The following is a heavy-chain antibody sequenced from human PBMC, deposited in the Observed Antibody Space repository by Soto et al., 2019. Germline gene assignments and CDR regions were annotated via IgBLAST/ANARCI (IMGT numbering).Heavy chain of an antibody. V-gene: IGHV3-74*01. CDR1: GFSFDSYW. J-gene: IGHJ1*01. CDR3: ARGPRASSGGTGAY. CDR2: IDYDGTTT. D-gene: IGHD2-2*01. Sequence: EVQLVESGGGLVQPGGSLRLSCAASGFSFDSYWMHWVRQAPGQGPVWVSRIDYDGTTTNYADSVKGRFTISRDNVKNTLYLQMNSLRPEDTAVYYCARGPRASSGGTGAYWGQGTLVTVSS.